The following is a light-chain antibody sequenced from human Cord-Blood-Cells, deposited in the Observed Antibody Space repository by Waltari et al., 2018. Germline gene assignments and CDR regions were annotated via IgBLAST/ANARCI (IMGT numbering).Light chain of an antibody. CDR2: SSN. CDR3: AAWDDSLNGVV. CDR1: SSHIGSNP. Sequence: QSVLTQPPSASGTPGPRVTISCSGTSSHIGSNPVNWSEQLPGPAPKLLFESSNERPAGVPERCAGSKYVTSASLAISGLQSEDEADDDWAAWDDSLNGVVFGGGTKLTVL. J-gene: IGLJ2*01. V-gene: IGLV1-44*01.